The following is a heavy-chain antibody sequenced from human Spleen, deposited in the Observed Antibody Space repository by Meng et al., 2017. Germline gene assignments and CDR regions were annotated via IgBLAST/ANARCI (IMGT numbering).Heavy chain of an antibody. J-gene: IGHJ5*02. CDR2: FVNYGDT. V-gene: IGHV1-18*01. CDR3: ARDAVRHSSGYFLSGFDL. CDR1: HYTFTGYG. Sequence: QVQVVQSGAEVKRPGASVKVSCKASHYTFTGYGVGWFRQAPGQGLEWMGWFVNYGDTYPAPKFQGRVTMTTDTSTSTAYMELRSLRSDDTAVYYCARDAVRHSSGYFLSGFDLWGQGTLVTVSS. D-gene: IGHD3-22*01.